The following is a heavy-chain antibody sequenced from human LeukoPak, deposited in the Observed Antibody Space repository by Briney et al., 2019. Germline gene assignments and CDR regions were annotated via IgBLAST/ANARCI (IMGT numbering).Heavy chain of an antibody. D-gene: IGHD2-15*01. J-gene: IGHJ4*02. CDR2: INRSGVIT. Sequence: PGGSLRLSCAASGFTFDDYGMNWVRQVPGKGLEWVSGINRSGVITDYADSVRGRFTISRDNAKSSLYLQMNSLRAEDTALYYCARDQGQGVDFFDFWGQGVLVTVSS. V-gene: IGHV3-20*04. CDR1: GFTFDDYG. CDR3: ARDQGQGVDFFDF.